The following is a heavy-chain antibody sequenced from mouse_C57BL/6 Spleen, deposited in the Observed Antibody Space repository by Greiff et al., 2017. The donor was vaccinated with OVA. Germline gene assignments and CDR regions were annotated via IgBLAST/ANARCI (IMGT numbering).Heavy chain of an antibody. V-gene: IGHV1-15*01. D-gene: IGHD2-1*01. Sequence: QVQLQQSGAELVRPGASVTLSCKASGYTFTDYEMHWVKQTPVHGLEWIGAIDPETGGTAYNQKFKGKAILTADKSSSTAYMELRSLTSEDSAVYYCTRDVVIYYGNSFAYWGQGTLVTVSA. CDR2: IDPETGGT. CDR1: GYTFTDYE. CDR3: TRDVVIYYGNSFAY. J-gene: IGHJ3*01.